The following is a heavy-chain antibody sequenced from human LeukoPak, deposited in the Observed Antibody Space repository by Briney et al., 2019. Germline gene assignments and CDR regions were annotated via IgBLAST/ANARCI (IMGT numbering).Heavy chain of an antibody. Sequence: GGSLRLSCAASGFTFSNTYMSWVRQAPGQGLEWVANIKHDGSEEYYVDSVKGRFTISRDDGRNSVSLQMNSVRAEDTAVYYCGYTNNFYHWGQGTLVVVSS. CDR1: GFTFSNTY. CDR3: GYTNNFYH. CDR2: IKHDGSEE. V-gene: IGHV3-7*01. J-gene: IGHJ4*02. D-gene: IGHD3-16*02.